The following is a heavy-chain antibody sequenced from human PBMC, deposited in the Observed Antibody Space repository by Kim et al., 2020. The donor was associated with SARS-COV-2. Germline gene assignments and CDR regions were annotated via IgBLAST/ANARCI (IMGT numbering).Heavy chain of an antibody. CDR1: GGTFSSYA. D-gene: IGHD2-15*01. Sequence: SVKVSCKASGGTFSSYAISWVRQAPGQGLEWMGGIIPIFGTANYAQKFQGRVTITADESTSTAYMELSSLRSEDTAVDYCAEVVAATPYYYYYMDVWGKGTTVTVSS. CDR2: IIPIFGTA. V-gene: IGHV1-69*13. J-gene: IGHJ6*03. CDR3: AEVVAATPYYYYYMDV.